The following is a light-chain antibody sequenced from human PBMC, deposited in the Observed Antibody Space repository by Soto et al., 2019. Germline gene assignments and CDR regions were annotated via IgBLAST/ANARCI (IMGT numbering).Light chain of an antibody. CDR2: EVS. V-gene: IGLV2-14*01. J-gene: IGLJ2*01. Sequence: QSALTQPASVSGSPGQSITISCTGTSSDVGGYNYVSWYQQHPGKAPKLMIYEVSNRPSGVSSRFSGSKSGNTASLTISGLQAEDEADYYCCSYAGSYTLVFGGGTKLTVL. CDR3: CSYAGSYTLV. CDR1: SSDVGGYNY.